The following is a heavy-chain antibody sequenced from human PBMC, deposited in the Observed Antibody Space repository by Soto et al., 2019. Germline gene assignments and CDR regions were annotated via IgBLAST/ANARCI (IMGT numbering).Heavy chain of an antibody. D-gene: IGHD4-4*01. Sequence: EVQLVQSGGGLVQPGGSLRLSCVGSGFTFTDFYMNWVRQAPGKGLEWVANIRPGGSETNYVESVKGRFTTSRDNAKNSLFLQMNSLRADDTAVYYCAGWGGHDYNYWGQGILVTVSS. CDR2: IRPGGSET. V-gene: IGHV3-7*03. CDR3: AGWGGHDYNY. CDR1: GFTFTDFY. J-gene: IGHJ4*02.